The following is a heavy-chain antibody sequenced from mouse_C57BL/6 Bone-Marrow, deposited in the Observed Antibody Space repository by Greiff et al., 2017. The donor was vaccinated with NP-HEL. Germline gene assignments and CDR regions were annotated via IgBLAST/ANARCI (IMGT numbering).Heavy chain of an antibody. CDR3: ARGDYAYWYFDV. V-gene: IGHV1-81*01. D-gene: IGHD1-1*01. Sequence: QVQLKESGAELARPGASVKLSCKASGYTFTSYGISWVKQRTGQGLEWIGEIYPRSGNTYYNEKFKGKATLTADKSSSTAYMELRSLTSEDSAVYFCARGDYAYWYFDVWGTGTTVTVSS. CDR2: IYPRSGNT. CDR1: GYTFTSYG. J-gene: IGHJ1*03.